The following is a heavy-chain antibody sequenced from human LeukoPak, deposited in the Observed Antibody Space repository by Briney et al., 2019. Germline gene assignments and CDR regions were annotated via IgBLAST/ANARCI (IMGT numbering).Heavy chain of an antibody. D-gene: IGHD3-10*01. Sequence: PSETLSLTCTVSGASISSGSYYWAWIRQPPGKGLEWIGNIYYTGSTYYSPSLKSRVTISVDTSKNQFSLRLSSVTAADTAVYYCARVNVDSGSGSYFLAMSWFDPWGQGTLVTVSS. CDR1: GASISSGSYY. J-gene: IGHJ5*02. CDR3: ARVNVDSGSGSYFLAMSWFDP. CDR2: IYYTGST. V-gene: IGHV4-39*07.